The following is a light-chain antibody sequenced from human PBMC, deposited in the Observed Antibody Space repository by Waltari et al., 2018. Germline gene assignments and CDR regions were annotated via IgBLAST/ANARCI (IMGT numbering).Light chain of an antibody. V-gene: IGLV2-14*03. J-gene: IGLJ1*01. Sequence: QSALTQPASVSGSPGQSITISCTGTSSDVGGYDYVSWYQQHPGKAPKLMLYDVSNRPLEVSHRFSGSKSGKTASLTISGLQADDEAEYYCGSYTSSTTLAFGTGTKVTVL. CDR2: DVS. CDR3: GSYTSSTTLA. CDR1: SSDVGGYDY.